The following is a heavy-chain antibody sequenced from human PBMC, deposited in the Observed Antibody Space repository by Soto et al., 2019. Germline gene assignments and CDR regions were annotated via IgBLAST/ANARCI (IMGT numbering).Heavy chain of an antibody. CDR1: GFTFSSYA. J-gene: IGHJ4*02. CDR2: ISGSGGST. Sequence: GGSLRLSCAASGFTFSSYAMSWVRQAPGKGLEWVSAISGSGGSTYYADSVKGRFTISRDNSKNTLYLQMNSLRAEDTAVYYCAKPGGIVVVVAATDYFDYWGQGTLVTVSS. D-gene: IGHD2-15*01. V-gene: IGHV3-23*01. CDR3: AKPGGIVVVVAATDYFDY.